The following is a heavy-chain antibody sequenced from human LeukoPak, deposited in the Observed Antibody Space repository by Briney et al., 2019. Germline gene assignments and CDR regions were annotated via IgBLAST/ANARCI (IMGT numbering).Heavy chain of an antibody. V-gene: IGHV1-8*01. CDR1: GYTFTSYD. CDR2: MNPSSGNT. CDR3: ARMHYYDSSGYYPNPGYYGMDV. J-gene: IGHJ6*02. Sequence: ASVKVSCKASGYTFTSYDINWVRQATGQGLEWMGWMNPSSGNTGYAQKFQGRVTMTRNTSISTAYMELSSLRSEDTAVYYCARMHYYDSSGYYPNPGYYGMDVWGQGTTVTVSS. D-gene: IGHD3-22*01.